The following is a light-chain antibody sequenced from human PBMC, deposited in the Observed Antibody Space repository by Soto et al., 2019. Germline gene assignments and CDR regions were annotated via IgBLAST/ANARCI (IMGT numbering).Light chain of an antibody. J-gene: IGKJ1*01. V-gene: IGKV1-39*01. CDR3: QQSYSSPPT. Sequence: MKQSLSSLSANVEDRVIITCRASQSISNHLNWYQQKPGKAPKLLIFAASSLQSGVPSRFSGSRSGPDFTLTISSLQPEDFATYYCQQSYSSPPTFGQRSNADIK. CDR1: QSISNH. CDR2: AAS.